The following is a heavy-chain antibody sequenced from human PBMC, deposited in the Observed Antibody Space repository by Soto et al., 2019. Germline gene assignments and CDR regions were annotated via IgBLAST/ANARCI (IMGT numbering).Heavy chain of an antibody. D-gene: IGHD1-1*01. V-gene: IGHV3-23*01. CDR3: AKDSRVYNNYFDY. J-gene: IGHJ4*02. CDR1: GFTFSSYD. CDR2: ISGFSLSGETT. Sequence: GGSLRLSCAASGFTFSSYDMSWVRQAPGKGLEWVSGISGFSLSGETTYYVDSVKGRFTISRDNSKNTLYLQMNSLRAEDTAVYYCAKDSRVYNNYFDYWGQGTLVTSPQ.